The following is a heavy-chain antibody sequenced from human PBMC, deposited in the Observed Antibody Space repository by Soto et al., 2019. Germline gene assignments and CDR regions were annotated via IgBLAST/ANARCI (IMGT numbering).Heavy chain of an antibody. D-gene: IGHD6-6*01. J-gene: IGHJ6*03. V-gene: IGHV1-18*01. CDR1: GYTFTNYG. Sequence: QVQLLQSGAEVKKPGASVKVSCKASGYTFTNYGITWVRQAPGQGLEWRGWISAYNGNTHYTQRLQGRVTMTTDTSTSTAYMELRGLRSGDTAVYYCARVRQLGGYFYYYMDVWGKGTTVTVSS. CDR3: ARVRQLGGYFYYYMDV. CDR2: ISAYNGNT.